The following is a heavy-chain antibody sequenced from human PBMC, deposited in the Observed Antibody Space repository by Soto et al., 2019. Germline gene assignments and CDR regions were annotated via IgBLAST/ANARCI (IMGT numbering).Heavy chain of an antibody. V-gene: IGHV1-18*04. CDR1: GYTFTGYY. Sequence: ASVKVSCKASGYTFTGYYMHWVRQAPGQGLEWVGWISAYNGNTNYAQKFQGRVTMTTDTSTSTAYMEVRSLRFDDTAVYYCARGGPPIDYWGQGTLVTVSS. J-gene: IGHJ4*02. D-gene: IGHD3-16*01. CDR2: ISAYNGNT. CDR3: ARGGPPIDY.